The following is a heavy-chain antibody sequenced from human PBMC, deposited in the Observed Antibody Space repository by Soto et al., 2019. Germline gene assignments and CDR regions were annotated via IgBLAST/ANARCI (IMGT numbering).Heavy chain of an antibody. D-gene: IGHD4-4*01. Sequence: ASVKVSCKASGYTFTSYAMHWVRQAPGQRLEWMGWINAGNGNTKYSQKFQGRVTITRDTSTSTVYMELSSLRSEDTAVYYCARSPPESSLVTPYFDYWGQGTLVTVSS. CDR2: INAGNGNT. CDR3: ARSPPESSLVTPYFDY. J-gene: IGHJ4*02. V-gene: IGHV1-3*01. CDR1: GYTFTSYA.